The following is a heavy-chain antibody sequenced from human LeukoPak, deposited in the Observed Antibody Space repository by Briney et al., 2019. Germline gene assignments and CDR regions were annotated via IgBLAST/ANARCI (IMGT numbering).Heavy chain of an antibody. V-gene: IGHV3-13*01. CDR2: IGTAGDT. J-gene: IGHJ5*02. Sequence: GGSLRLSCAASGFTFSSYDMHWVRQAPGKGLEWVSAIGTAGDTYYPGSVKGRFTISRENAKNSLYLQVNSLRAGDTAVYYCAKDRVAAALGWFDPWGQGTLVTVSS. CDR1: GFTFSSYD. CDR3: AKDRVAAALGWFDP. D-gene: IGHD6-13*01.